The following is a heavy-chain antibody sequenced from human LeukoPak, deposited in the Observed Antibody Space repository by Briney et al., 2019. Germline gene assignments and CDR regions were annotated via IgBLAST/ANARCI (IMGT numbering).Heavy chain of an antibody. Sequence: SETLSLTCTISGYSISSGYYWGWIRQPPGKGLEWIGCIYHSGSTYYNPSLKSRVTISLDTSENQFSLKLSSVTAADTAVYYCARDLYSSGWGYFDYWGQGTLVTVSS. CDR1: GYSISSGYY. J-gene: IGHJ4*02. CDR2: IYHSGST. CDR3: ARDLYSSGWGYFDY. V-gene: IGHV4-38-2*02. D-gene: IGHD6-19*01.